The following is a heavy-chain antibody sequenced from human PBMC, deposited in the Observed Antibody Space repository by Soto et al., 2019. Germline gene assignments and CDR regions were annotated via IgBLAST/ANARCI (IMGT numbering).Heavy chain of an antibody. CDR2: VSGRGGDT. D-gene: IGHD3-3*01. V-gene: IGHV3-23*01. Sequence: TGGSLRLSCAASGFSFSSFALSWVRQSPGKGLEWVAAVSGRGGDTYYANSVKGWFTISRDNSQNTLFLQMNSLRAEDSAIYYCAKDPNYDFWSGFSAVYFDYWGQGTLVTVSS. CDR1: GFSFSSFA. J-gene: IGHJ4*02. CDR3: AKDPNYDFWSGFSAVYFDY.